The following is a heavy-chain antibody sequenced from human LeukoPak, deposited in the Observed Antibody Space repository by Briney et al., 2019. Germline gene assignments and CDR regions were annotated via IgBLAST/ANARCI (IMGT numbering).Heavy chain of an antibody. CDR2: ISGSGGST. V-gene: IGHV3-23*01. D-gene: IGHD3-3*01. CDR1: GFTFSSYA. J-gene: IGHJ4*02. Sequence: GGSLRLSCAASGFTFSSYAMSWVRQAPGKGLEWVSAISGSGGSTYYEDSVKGRFTISRDNSKNTLYLQMNSLRAEDTAVYYCAKAEDRRTIFGVVIGNFDYWGQGTLVTVSS. CDR3: AKAEDRRTIFGVVIGNFDY.